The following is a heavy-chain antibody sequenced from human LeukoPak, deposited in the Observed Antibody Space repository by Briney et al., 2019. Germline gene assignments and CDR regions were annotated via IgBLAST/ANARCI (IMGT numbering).Heavy chain of an antibody. V-gene: IGHV1-2*02. CDR2: INPNSGGT. CDR1: GYTFTGYY. Sequence: ASVKVSCKASGYTFTGYYMHWVRQAPGQGLEGRGWINPNSGGTNYAQKFQGRVTMTRDTSISTAYMELSRLRSDDTAVYYCARAGRASSSWYRAGWFDPWGQGTLVTVSS. D-gene: IGHD6-13*01. CDR3: ARAGRASSSWYRAGWFDP. J-gene: IGHJ5*02.